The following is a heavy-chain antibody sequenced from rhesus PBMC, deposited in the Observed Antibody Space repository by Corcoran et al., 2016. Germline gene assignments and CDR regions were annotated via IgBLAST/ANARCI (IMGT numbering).Heavy chain of an antibody. CDR1: GGSISDSYY. CDR2: DVGSVRTT. V-gene: IGHV4-147*01. CDR3: ARETPRYGSNCGSLEV. J-gene: IGHJ5-2*02. D-gene: IGHD4-29*01. Sequence: QVQLQESGPGLVKPSETLSLTCTVSGGSISDSYYGTWIRQPPGTGLEWMGRDVGSVRTTSYNPALMSRVTISKAASKTQFSLKLSVVTPTETAVDYCARETPRYGSNCGSLEVWGRGVLVTVSS.